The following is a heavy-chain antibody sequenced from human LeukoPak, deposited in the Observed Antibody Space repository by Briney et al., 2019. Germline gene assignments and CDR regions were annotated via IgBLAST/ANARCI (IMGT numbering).Heavy chain of an antibody. CDR1: GFTFSSYA. D-gene: IGHD5-18*01. Sequence: GGSLRLSCAASGFTFSSYAMSWVRQAPGKGLEWVSAISGSSGSTYYADSVKGRFTISRDNSKNTLYLQMNSLRAEDTAVYYCAKRGGIQLWTHYFDYWGQGTLVTVSS. V-gene: IGHV3-23*01. CDR2: ISGSSGST. CDR3: AKRGGIQLWTHYFDY. J-gene: IGHJ4*02.